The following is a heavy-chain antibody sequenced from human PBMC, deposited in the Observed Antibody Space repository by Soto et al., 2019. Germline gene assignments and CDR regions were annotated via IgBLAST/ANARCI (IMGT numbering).Heavy chain of an antibody. D-gene: IGHD3-22*01. CDR2: IYYPGST. Sequence: QVQLQESGPGLVKPSETLSLPCTVSGGSTDYYYWSWIRQSPGKGLEWIGYIYYPGSTNYNPSLIRRLTMSVDTSKSQCSVKLTSVPADDTAVDYWAKGWGPGGIVVDYWGQGMLVSVSS. CDR1: GGSTDYYY. V-gene: IGHV4-59*01. CDR3: AKGWGPGGIVVDY. J-gene: IGHJ4*02.